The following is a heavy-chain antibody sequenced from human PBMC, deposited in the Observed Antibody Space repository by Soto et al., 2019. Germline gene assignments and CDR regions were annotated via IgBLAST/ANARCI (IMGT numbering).Heavy chain of an antibody. Sequence: GGSLRLSCAASGFSFSVYALHWVRQAPGKGLEWVALISYDGRNKYYADSVQGRFTISRDNSKNTLYLQMNSLRIDDTAVYYCARGRVQAGNGGDRFDPWGQGTLVTVSS. D-gene: IGHD3-16*01. CDR2: ISYDGRNK. CDR1: GFSFSVYA. J-gene: IGHJ5*02. CDR3: ARGRVQAGNGGDRFDP. V-gene: IGHV3-30*04.